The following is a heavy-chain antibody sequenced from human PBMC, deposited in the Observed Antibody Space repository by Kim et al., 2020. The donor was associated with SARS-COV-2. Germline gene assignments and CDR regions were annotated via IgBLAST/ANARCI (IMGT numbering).Heavy chain of an antibody. J-gene: IGHJ4*02. CDR3: ARERGGDDSSGYFAY. Sequence: NPARESRVTISVDTSKNQVSLKLRSVTAADTAVYYCARERGGDDSSGYFAYWGQGTLVTVSP. D-gene: IGHD3-22*01. V-gene: IGHV4-59*01.